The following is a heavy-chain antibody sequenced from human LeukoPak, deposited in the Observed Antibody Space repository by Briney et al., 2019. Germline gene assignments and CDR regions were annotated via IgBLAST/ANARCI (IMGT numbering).Heavy chain of an antibody. CDR2: IYYSGST. D-gene: IGHD6-19*01. Sequence: SETLSLTCTVSGGSISSYYWSWIRQPPGKGLEWIGYIYYSGSTNYNPSLKSRVTISVDTSKNQFSLKLSSVTAADTAVYYCARVSWIAVAGTGKGEDAFDIWGQGTMLTVSS. V-gene: IGHV4-59*01. CDR3: ARVSWIAVAGTGKGEDAFDI. CDR1: GGSISSYY. J-gene: IGHJ3*02.